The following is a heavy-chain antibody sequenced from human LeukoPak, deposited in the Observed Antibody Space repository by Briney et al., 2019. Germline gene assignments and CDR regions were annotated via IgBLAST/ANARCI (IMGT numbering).Heavy chain of an antibody. CDR3: ARAGYSSSWYSEGFDY. CDR2: INPSGGST. V-gene: IGHV1-46*01. D-gene: IGHD6-13*01. Sequence: ASVKVSCKASGYTFTSYYMHWVRPAPGQGLEWMGIINPSGGSTSHAQKFQGRVTMTRDTSTSTVYMELSSLRSEDTAVYYCARAGYSSSWYSEGFDYWGQGTLVTVSS. CDR1: GYTFTSYY. J-gene: IGHJ4*02.